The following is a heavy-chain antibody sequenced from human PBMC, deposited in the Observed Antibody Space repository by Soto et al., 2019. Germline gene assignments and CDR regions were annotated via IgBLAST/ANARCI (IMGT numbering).Heavy chain of an antibody. CDR3: AKTANGWFSAFDI. Sequence: EVQLLESGGGLVQPGGSLRLPCAASGFTFSLYAMSCVREAPGKGLEWVSAISGSGGTTYYADSVKGRFTFSRDNSKNTLYLQMNSLRAEDTAVYYCAKTANGWFSAFDIWGQGTMVTVSS. V-gene: IGHV3-23*01. CDR2: ISGSGGTT. D-gene: IGHD6-19*01. J-gene: IGHJ3*02. CDR1: GFTFSLYA.